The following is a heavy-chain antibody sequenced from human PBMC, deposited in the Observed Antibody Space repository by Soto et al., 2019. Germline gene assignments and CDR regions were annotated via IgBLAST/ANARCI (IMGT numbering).Heavy chain of an antibody. V-gene: IGHV4-31*03. CDR1: GGSISSGGYY. D-gene: IGHD5-18*01. CDR2: IYYSGST. Sequence: QVQLQESGPGLVKPSQTLSLTCTVSGGSISSGGYYWSWIRQHPGKGLEWIGYIYYSGSTYYNPALKSRVTISVDTSKNQFSLKLSSVTAADTAVYYCARVSDGDTAMTLDYWGQGTLVTVSS. J-gene: IGHJ4*02. CDR3: ARVSDGDTAMTLDY.